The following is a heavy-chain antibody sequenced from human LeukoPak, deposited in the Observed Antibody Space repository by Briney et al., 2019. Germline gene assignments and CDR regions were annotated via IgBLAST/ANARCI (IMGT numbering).Heavy chain of an antibody. CDR1: GGSISSYY. J-gene: IGHJ4*02. Sequence: PSETLSLTCTVSGGSISSYYWSWIRQPPGKGLEWIGYIYYSGSTNYNPSFKSRVTISVDTSKNQFSLKLSSVTAADTAVYYCARIEDYGGNSVNYWGQGTLVTVSS. V-gene: IGHV4-59*01. CDR3: ARIEDYGGNSVNY. D-gene: IGHD4-23*01. CDR2: IYYSGST.